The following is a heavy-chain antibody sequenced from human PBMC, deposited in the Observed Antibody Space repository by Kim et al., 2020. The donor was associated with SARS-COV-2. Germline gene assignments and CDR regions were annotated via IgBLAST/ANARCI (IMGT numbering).Heavy chain of an antibody. D-gene: IGHD6-6*01. J-gene: IGHJ6*02. CDR3: ARDRLHSSISVYSGMDV. V-gene: IGHV3-72*01. Sequence: GGSLRLSCAASGFTLNDHFMVWVRQAPGQGLEWVGRSRNKAKSYTAEYAASVKGRFTILRDDSKNSLYLQMSSLKTEDTAVYYCARDRLHSSISVYSGMDVWGQGTTVTVSS. CDR1: GFTLNDHF. CDR2: SRNKAKSYTA.